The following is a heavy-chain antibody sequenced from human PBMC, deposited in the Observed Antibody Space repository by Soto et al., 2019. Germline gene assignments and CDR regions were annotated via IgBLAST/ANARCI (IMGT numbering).Heavy chain of an antibody. CDR1: GGTFSSYT. CDR2: IIPILGIA. V-gene: IGHV1-69*02. D-gene: IGHD2-15*01. Sequence: QVQLVQSGAAVKKPGSSVKVSCKASGGTFSSYTINWVRQAPGQGLEWMGRIIPILGIANYAQRFQGRVTITADKSTSTAYMELSSLRSEDSAVYYCASDREGGCSGGSCYSASWGLGTLVTVSS. CDR3: ASDREGGCSGGSCYSAS. J-gene: IGHJ5*02.